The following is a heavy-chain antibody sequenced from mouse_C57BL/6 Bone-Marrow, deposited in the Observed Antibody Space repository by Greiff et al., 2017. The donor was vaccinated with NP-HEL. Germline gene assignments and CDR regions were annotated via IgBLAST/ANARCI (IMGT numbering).Heavy chain of an antibody. Sequence: EVNLVESGGGLVKPGGSLKLSCAASGFTFSSYAMSWVRQTPEKRLEWVATISDGGSYTYYPDNVKGRFTISRDNAKNNLYLQMSHLKSEDTAMYYCARDSDYYGSSWNWYFDVWGTGTTVTVSS. CDR3: ARDSDYYGSSWNWYFDV. V-gene: IGHV5-4*01. CDR2: ISDGGSYT. D-gene: IGHD1-1*01. CDR1: GFTFSSYA. J-gene: IGHJ1*03.